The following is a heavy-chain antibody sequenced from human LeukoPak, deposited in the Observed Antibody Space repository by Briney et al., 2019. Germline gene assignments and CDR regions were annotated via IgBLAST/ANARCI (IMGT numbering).Heavy chain of an antibody. D-gene: IGHD6-6*01. CDR2: INHSGSI. V-gene: IGHV4-34*01. CDR3: AKVYSSSSRDSFDV. J-gene: IGHJ3*01. Sequence: SETLSLTRAVYGASFSGYYWSWIRQTPGKGLEGRGEINHSGSISYNPSLRSRITTSLETWKSQLSLELRSVNAAATAVYYCAKVYSSSSRDSFDVWGQGTMVTVSS. CDR1: GASFSGYY.